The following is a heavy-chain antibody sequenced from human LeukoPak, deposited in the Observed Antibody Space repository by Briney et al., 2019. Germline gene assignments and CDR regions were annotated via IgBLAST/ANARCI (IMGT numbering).Heavy chain of an antibody. CDR3: VKEISGYYDY. D-gene: IGHD3-22*01. CDR1: GFTFSASP. Sequence: GGSLRLSCSASGFTFSASPMHWIRQAPGRGLEYVSAISREGGTTYYADSVKGRFTISRDNSKHTLYLQMSSLRAEDTAVYYCVKEISGYYDYWGQGTLVTVSS. J-gene: IGHJ4*02. V-gene: IGHV3-64D*06. CDR2: ISREGGTT.